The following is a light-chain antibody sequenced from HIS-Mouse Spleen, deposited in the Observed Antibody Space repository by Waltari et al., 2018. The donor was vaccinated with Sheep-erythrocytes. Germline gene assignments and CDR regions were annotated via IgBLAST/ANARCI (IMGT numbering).Light chain of an antibody. CDR2: DFS. Sequence: QSALTQPRSVSGSSAQSVTSSCTGASSDVGAYNYVPWYQQHPGEAPKLMIYDFSKWPSGVPERFSDSKSGNPASLTISGLQAEDEADYYFCSYAGSYTWVFGGGTKLTVL. V-gene: IGLV2-11*01. CDR3: CSYAGSYTWV. J-gene: IGLJ3*02. CDR1: SSDVGAYNY.